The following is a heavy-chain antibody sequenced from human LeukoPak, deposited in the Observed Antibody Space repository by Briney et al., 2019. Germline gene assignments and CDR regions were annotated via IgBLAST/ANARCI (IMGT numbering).Heavy chain of an antibody. Sequence: GSLRLSCAASGFTFSSYWMSWVRQAPGKGLEWVANIKQDGSEKYYVDSVKGRFTISRDNAKNSLYLQMNSLKTEDTAVYYCTTGIRGDWGQGTLVTVSS. V-gene: IGHV3-7*03. CDR2: IKQDGSEK. CDR3: TTGIRGD. D-gene: IGHD3-10*01. J-gene: IGHJ4*02. CDR1: GFTFSSYW.